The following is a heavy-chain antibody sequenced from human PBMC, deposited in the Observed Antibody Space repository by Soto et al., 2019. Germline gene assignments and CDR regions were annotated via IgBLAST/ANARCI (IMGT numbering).Heavy chain of an antibody. V-gene: IGHV3-23*01. CDR3: AKDRYGDYSYYYIDV. D-gene: IGHD4-17*01. CDR2: FSGSGGGT. CDR1: GFTFSSYA. J-gene: IGHJ6*03. Sequence: PGGSLSLSCAASGFTFSSYAMSWVRQAPGKGLEWVSAFSGSGGGTYHADSVKGRFTISRDTFKNTLYLQMNSLRAEDTAVYYCAKDRYGDYSYYYIDVWGKGTTVTVSS.